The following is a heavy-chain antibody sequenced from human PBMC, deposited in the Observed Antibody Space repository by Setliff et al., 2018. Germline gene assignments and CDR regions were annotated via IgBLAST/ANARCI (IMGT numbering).Heavy chain of an antibody. J-gene: IGHJ6*03. Sequence: SETLSLTCTVSGNSISGAKYYWSWIRQSAGKGLECIGRIYTDGSTKYNPSLNSRVALSIDTSKNQFSLRLSSVTAADTAVYFCARVTGFLYMDVWGKGTTVTVSS. CDR1: GNSISGAKYY. D-gene: IGHD3-3*01. CDR3: ARVTGFLYMDV. CDR2: IYTDGST. V-gene: IGHV4-61*02.